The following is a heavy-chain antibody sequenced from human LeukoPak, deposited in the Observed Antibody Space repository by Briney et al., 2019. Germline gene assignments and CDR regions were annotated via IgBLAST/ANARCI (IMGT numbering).Heavy chain of an antibody. J-gene: IGHJ6*03. CDR1: GYTFTSYD. CDR2: MNPNNGNT. Sequence: GASVRVSCKASGYTFTSYDINWVRQATGQGLEWMGWMNPNNGNTDYAQKFQGRVTLTRNTSISTAYMELSSLRSEDTAVYYCARGINSIPAAHYDYYYYYYMDVWGKGTTVTVSS. CDR3: ARGINSIPAAHYDYYYYYYMDV. V-gene: IGHV1-8*01. D-gene: IGHD2-2*01.